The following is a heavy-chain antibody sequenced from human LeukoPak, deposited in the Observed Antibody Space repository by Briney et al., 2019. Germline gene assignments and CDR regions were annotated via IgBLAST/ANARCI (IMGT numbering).Heavy chain of an antibody. V-gene: IGHV3-21*01. CDR3: AELGITMIGGV. CDR1: GFKFSDYS. J-gene: IGHJ6*04. CDR2: ISGSSTYI. D-gene: IGHD3-10*02. Sequence: GGSLRLSCEASGFKFSDYSMNWVRQAPGKGLEWVASISGSSTYIFFADSVKGRFTLSRDNAKNSLYLQMNSLRAEDTAVYYCAELGITMIGGVWGKGTTVTISS.